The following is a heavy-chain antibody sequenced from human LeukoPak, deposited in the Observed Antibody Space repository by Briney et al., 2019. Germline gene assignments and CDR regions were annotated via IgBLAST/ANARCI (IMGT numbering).Heavy chain of an antibody. CDR1: GGSISSYY. J-gene: IGHJ4*02. Sequence: SETLSLTCTVSGGSISSYYWSWVRQPPGKGLEWIGYIYYGGSTNYNPSLKSRVTISVDTSKNQFSLKLSSVTAADTAVYYCARRPIRYYFDYWGQGTLVTVSS. V-gene: IGHV4-59*08. CDR3: ARRPIRYYFDY. CDR2: IYYGGST.